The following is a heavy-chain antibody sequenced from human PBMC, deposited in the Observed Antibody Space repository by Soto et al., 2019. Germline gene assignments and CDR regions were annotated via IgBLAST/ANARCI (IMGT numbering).Heavy chain of an antibody. Sequence: LRLSCAASGFTFSSYGMHWVRQAPGKGLEWVAIISYDGRNKYYADAVKGRFTISRDNSKNTLYLQTDSLSTEDTAVYYCAKDRGALRWSEEHYYFDYWGQGSLVTVSS. CDR2: ISYDGRNK. CDR3: AKDRGALRWSEEHYYFDY. J-gene: IGHJ4*02. CDR1: GFTFSSYG. D-gene: IGHD4-17*01. V-gene: IGHV3-30*18.